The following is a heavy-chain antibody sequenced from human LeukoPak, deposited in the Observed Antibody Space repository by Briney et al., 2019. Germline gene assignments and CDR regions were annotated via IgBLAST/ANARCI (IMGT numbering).Heavy chain of an antibody. CDR3: ARHYPPDYTFDC. CDR1: GASISSYY. V-gene: IGHV4-59*08. Sequence: SETLSLTCSVSGASISSYYWSWIRQPPGKGLEWIGYIDYSGSPNYNPSLKSQVTISVDTSKNQFSLKLSSVTAADTAVYFCARHYPPDYTFDCWGRGTLVTVSS. CDR2: IDYSGSP. J-gene: IGHJ4*02. D-gene: IGHD4-4*01.